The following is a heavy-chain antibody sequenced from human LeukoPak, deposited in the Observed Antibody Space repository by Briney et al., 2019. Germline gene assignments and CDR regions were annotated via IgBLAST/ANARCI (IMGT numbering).Heavy chain of an antibody. J-gene: IGHJ4*02. D-gene: IGHD5-18*01. Sequence: GGSLRLSCAASGFTFDDYAMHWVRQAPGKGLEWVSLISGDGGSTYYADSVKGRFTISRDNSKNSLYLQMNSLRTEDTALYYCAKDIWLDTAMVTVGRDFDYWGQGTLVTVSS. CDR1: GFTFDDYA. CDR3: AKDIWLDTAMVTVGRDFDY. V-gene: IGHV3-43*02. CDR2: ISGDGGST.